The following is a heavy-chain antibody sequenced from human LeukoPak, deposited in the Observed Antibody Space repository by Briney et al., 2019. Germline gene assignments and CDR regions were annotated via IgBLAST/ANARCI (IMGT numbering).Heavy chain of an antibody. CDR2: MNPNSGNT. Sequence: ASVKVSCKASGYTFTSYDINWVRQATRQGLEWMGWMNPNSGNTGYAQKFQGRVTMTRNTSISTAYMELSSLRSEDTAVYYCARGATMVRGVIPNWFDPWGQGTLVTVSS. D-gene: IGHD3-10*01. CDR3: ARGATMVRGVIPNWFDP. J-gene: IGHJ5*02. CDR1: GYTFTSYD. V-gene: IGHV1-8*01.